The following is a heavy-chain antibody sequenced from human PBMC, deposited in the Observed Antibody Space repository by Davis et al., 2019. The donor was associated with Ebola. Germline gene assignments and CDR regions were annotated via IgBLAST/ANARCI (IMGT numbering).Heavy chain of an antibody. CDR1: GFNSNNYA. J-gene: IGHJ6*02. CDR2: IGGDIATI. Sequence: GESLKISCETSGFNSNNYAMSWVRQAPGKGLEWVAAIGGDIATIYYADSVKGRFTISRDNSKNTLYLQMNSLRAEDTAVYYCARAPISGWSAYYYGMDVWGQGTTVTVSS. V-gene: IGHV3-23*01. D-gene: IGHD6-19*01. CDR3: ARAPISGWSAYYYGMDV.